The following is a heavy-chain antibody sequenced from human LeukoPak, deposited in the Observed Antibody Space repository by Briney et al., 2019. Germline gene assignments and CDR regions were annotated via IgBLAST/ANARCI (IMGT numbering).Heavy chain of an antibody. J-gene: IGHJ3*01. Sequence: SETLSLTCTVSGGSISSSSYYWGWIRQPPGKGLEWIGSIYYSGSTYYNPSLKSRVTISVDTSKNQFSLKLSSVTAADTAVYYCARHAIVLVPAAWGQGTMVTVSS. CDR2: IYYSGST. CDR1: GGSISSSSYY. CDR3: ARHAIVLVPAA. V-gene: IGHV4-39*01. D-gene: IGHD2-2*01.